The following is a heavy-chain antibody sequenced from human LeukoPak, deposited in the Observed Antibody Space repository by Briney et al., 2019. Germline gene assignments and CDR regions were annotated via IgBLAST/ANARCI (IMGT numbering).Heavy chain of an antibody. CDR1: GFTFGSW. V-gene: IGHV3-7*01. J-gene: IGHJ4*02. Sequence: PGGSLRLSCTASGFTFGSWIIWVRQAPRKGLEWVASIKQDGSEKYYLDSVKGRFTTSRDSAKNSLYLQMSSLRAEDTAVYYCYDTSGHWGQGTLVTVSS. CDR2: IKQDGSEK. D-gene: IGHD3-22*01. CDR3: YDTSGH.